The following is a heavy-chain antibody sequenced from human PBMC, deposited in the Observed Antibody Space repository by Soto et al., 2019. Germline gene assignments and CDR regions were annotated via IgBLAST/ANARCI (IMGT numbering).Heavy chain of an antibody. V-gene: IGHV4-59*01. J-gene: IGHJ4*02. CDR3: ARDRAYYDSSGLYFDY. Sequence: KPSETLSLTCTVSGDSINTYYRSWIRQPPGKGLEWIGYIYDSGSTNYNPSLESGVTISVDPSKNQFSLRLSFVTAADTAVYYCARDRAYYDSSGLYFDYWGQGTLVTVSS. D-gene: IGHD3-22*01. CDR2: IYDSGST. CDR1: GDSINTYY.